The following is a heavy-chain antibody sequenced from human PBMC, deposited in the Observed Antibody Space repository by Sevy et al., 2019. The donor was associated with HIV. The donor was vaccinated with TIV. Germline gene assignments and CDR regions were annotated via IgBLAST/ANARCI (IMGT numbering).Heavy chain of an antibody. CDR1: GGTFSSYA. V-gene: IGHV1-69*13. CDR2: IIPIFGTA. Sequence: ASVKVSCKASGGTFSSYAISWVRQAPGQGLEWMGGIIPIFGTANYAQKFQGRVTITADESTGTAYMELSSLRSEDTAVYYCASEGSITMVRGVRDYGMDVWGQGTTVTVSS. CDR3: ASEGSITMVRGVRDYGMDV. J-gene: IGHJ6*02. D-gene: IGHD3-10*01.